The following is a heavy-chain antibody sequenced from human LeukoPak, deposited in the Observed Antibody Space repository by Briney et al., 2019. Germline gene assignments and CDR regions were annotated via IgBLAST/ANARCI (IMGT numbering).Heavy chain of an antibody. CDR1: GYTFTGYY. D-gene: IGHD3-9*01. CDR3: ARATSYDILTGYYSDWFDP. J-gene: IGHJ5*02. Sequence: ASVKVSCKASGYTFTGYYMHWVRQAPGQGLEWMGWINPNSGGTNYAQKFQGWVTMTRDTSISTAYMELSRLRSDDTAVYYCARATSYDILTGYYSDWFDPWGQGTLATVSS. V-gene: IGHV1-2*04. CDR2: INPNSGGT.